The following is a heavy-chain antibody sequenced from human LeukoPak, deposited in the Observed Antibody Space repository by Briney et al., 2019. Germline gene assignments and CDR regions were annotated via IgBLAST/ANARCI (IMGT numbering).Heavy chain of an antibody. Sequence: GGSLRLSCAASGFTFSSYAMSWVRQAPGKGLEWFSAISGSGGSTYYADSVKGRFTISRDNSKNTLYLQMNSLRAEDTAVYYCAKGRPYYYGSGSYYNGPNDYWGQGTLVTVSS. V-gene: IGHV3-23*01. CDR3: AKGRPYYYGSGSYYNGPNDY. D-gene: IGHD3-10*01. CDR2: ISGSGGST. CDR1: GFTFSSYA. J-gene: IGHJ4*02.